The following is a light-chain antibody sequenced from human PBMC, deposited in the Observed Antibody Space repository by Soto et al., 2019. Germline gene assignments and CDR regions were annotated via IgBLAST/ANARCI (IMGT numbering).Light chain of an antibody. CDR1: QSINNC. V-gene: IGKV1-39*01. CDR2: AAS. J-gene: IGKJ3*01. Sequence: DIQMTQSPSSLSASVGDRVTITCRASQSINNCLNWYQQKPGKAPKLLIYAASSLQSGVPSRFSGSGSGTNFTLTISSLQPEDFATYYCQQGFNTPNTFGPGTKVDIK. CDR3: QQGFNTPNT.